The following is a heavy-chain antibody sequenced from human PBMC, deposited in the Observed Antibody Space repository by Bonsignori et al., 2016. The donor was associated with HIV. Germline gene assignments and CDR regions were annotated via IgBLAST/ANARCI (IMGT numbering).Heavy chain of an antibody. CDR3: ARVRVVVPAAIGGSRWFDP. J-gene: IGHJ5*02. D-gene: IGHD2-2*02. V-gene: IGHV4-34*01. CDR1: GVSFSGYY. Sequence: GSLRLSCAVYGVSFSGYYWSWIRQPPGKGLEWIGEINHSGSTNCNPSLKSRVTISVDTSKNQFSLKLSSVTAADTAVYYCARVRVVVPAAIGGSRWFDPWGQGTLVTVSS. CDR2: INHSGST.